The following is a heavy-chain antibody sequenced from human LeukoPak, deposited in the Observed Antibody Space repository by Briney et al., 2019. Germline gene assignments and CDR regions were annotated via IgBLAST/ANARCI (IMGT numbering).Heavy chain of an antibody. V-gene: IGHV1-69*05. CDR3: VGSVVVVAAVDY. Sequence: ASVKVSCKASGGTFSSYAISWVRQAPGQGLEWMGRIIPIFGTASYAQKFQGRVTITTDESTSTAYMELSSLRSEDTAVYYCVGSVVVVAAVDYWGQGTLVTVSS. J-gene: IGHJ4*02. D-gene: IGHD2-15*01. CDR1: GGTFSSYA. CDR2: IIPIFGTA.